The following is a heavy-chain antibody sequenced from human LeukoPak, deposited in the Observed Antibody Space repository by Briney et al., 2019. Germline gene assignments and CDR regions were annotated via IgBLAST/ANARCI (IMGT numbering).Heavy chain of an antibody. CDR2: ISAYNGNT. D-gene: IGHD1-14*01. V-gene: IGHV1-18*01. Sequence: GESLKISCKGSGYSFTSYGISWVRQAPGQGLEWMGRISAYNGNTNYAQKLQGRVTMTTDTSTSTAYMELRSLRSDDTAVYYCARRPGEDYWGPGTLVTVSS. J-gene: IGHJ4*02. CDR3: ARRPGEDY. CDR1: GYSFTSYG.